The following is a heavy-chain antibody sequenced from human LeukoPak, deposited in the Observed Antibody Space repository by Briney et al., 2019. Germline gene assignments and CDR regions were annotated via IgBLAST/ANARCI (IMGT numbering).Heavy chain of an antibody. Sequence: GGPLRLSCAVSGFTVSTNHVTWVRQAPGKGLEWVSAINDVDTPYYADTVRGRFTISRDSAKNTLYLQMKSLRAEDTAVYYCARDMIHSSGAFDSWGQGTLVTVSS. CDR3: ARDMIHSSGAFDS. D-gene: IGHD3-22*01. J-gene: IGHJ4*02. CDR1: GFTVSTNH. CDR2: INDVDTP. V-gene: IGHV3-53*01.